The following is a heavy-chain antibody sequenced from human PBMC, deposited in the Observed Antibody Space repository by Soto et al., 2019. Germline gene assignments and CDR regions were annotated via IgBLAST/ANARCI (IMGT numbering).Heavy chain of an antibody. J-gene: IGHJ4*02. V-gene: IGHV3-48*02. D-gene: IGHD6-6*01. CDR2: ISSSSSTI. Sequence: EVQLVESGGGLVQPGGSLRLSCAASGFTFSSYSMNWVRQAPGKGLEWVSYISSSSSTIYYADSVKGRFTISRDNAKNSLYLQMNILRDEDTAVYYCARKIAARPFNYWGQGTLVTVSS. CDR3: ARKIAARPFNY. CDR1: GFTFSSYS.